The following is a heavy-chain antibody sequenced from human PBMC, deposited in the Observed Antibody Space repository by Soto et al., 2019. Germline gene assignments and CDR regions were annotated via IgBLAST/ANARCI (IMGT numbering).Heavy chain of an antibody. CDR1: GYSSTPFW. CDR2: IYPGDSDT. Sequence: PGESLKISCKASGYSSTPFWIGWVRQMPGKGLEWMGFIYPGDSDTRYRPSFQDQVTISADKSISTAYLQWSSLKASDTAMYYCASRKKTSDAFAIWRQGTMVTVSS. V-gene: IGHV5-51*01. CDR3: ASRKKTSDAFAI. J-gene: IGHJ3*02. D-gene: IGHD1-1*01.